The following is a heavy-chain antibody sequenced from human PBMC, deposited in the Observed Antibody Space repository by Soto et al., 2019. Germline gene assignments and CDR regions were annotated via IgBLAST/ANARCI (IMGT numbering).Heavy chain of an antibody. CDR2: IFYSGDT. J-gene: IGHJ1*01. CDR3: VGTGTTDDF. Sequence: VQLQGSGPGLVKPSQTLSLTCTVSGASVNTGDYYWSYIRQSPGKGLEWLGYIFYSGDTYYNPSIKRRATISLNTSRNQISLTLTSVADADMAVYFCVGTGTTDDFWGQGTLVTVSS. D-gene: IGHD1-1*01. CDR1: GASVNTGDYY. V-gene: IGHV4-30-4*01.